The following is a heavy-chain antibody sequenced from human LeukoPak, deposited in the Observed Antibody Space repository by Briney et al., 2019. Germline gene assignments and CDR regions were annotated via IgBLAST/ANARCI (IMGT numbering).Heavy chain of an antibody. CDR1: GGSFSGYY. V-gene: IGHV4-34*01. Sequence: SETLSLTCAVHGGSFSGYYWSWIRQPPGKGPEWIGEINHNGSTNYHPSLKSRVTISVDTSKNQFSLKLSSVTAADTAVYYCARGPLWYYGSGGRHNWFDPWGQGTLVTVSS. D-gene: IGHD3-10*01. J-gene: IGHJ5*02. CDR2: INHNGST. CDR3: ARGPLWYYGSGGRHNWFDP.